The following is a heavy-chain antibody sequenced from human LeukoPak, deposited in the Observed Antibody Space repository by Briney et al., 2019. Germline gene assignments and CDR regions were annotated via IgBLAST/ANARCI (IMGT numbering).Heavy chain of an antibody. CDR2: ISSSGSYI. J-gene: IGHJ4*02. CDR3: ARYRIVGATATPAGDY. V-gene: IGHV3-21*01. Sequence: GGSLRLSCAASGFTFSSYNMNWVRQAPGKGLEWVSSISSSGSYIYYADSVKGRFTISRDNAKNSLYLQMNSLRVEDSAVFYCARYRIVGATATPAGDYWGQGALVTVSS. CDR1: GFTFSSYN. D-gene: IGHD1-26*01.